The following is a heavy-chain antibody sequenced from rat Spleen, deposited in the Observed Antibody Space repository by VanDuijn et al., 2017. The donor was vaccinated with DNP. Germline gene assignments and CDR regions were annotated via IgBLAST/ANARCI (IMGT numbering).Heavy chain of an antibody. Sequence: EVQLQESGPGLVKPSQSLSLPCSVTGYSITSSYRWNWIRKFPGNKLEWMGSVNSAGSTNYNPSLKSRISITRDTSKNQFFLQVNSVTTEDTATYYCARWPGYNPPYAMDAWGQGTSVTVSS. J-gene: IGHJ4*01. D-gene: IGHD1-4*01. V-gene: IGHV3-3*01. CDR3: ARWPGYNPPYAMDA. CDR1: GYSITSSYR. CDR2: VNSAGST.